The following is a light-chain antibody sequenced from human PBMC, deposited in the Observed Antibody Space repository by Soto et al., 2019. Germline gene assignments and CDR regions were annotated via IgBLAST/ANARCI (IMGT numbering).Light chain of an antibody. CDR2: GAS. CDR1: QSVSSSY. CDR3: QQYGSS. Sequence: EIVLTQSPGTLSLSPGERATLSCRASQSVSSSYLAWYQQKPGQAPRLLIYGASSRATGIPDRFSGSGSGTDFTLTXSRLEPEDFAVYYCQQYGSSFGPGTKVDTK. V-gene: IGKV3-20*01. J-gene: IGKJ3*01.